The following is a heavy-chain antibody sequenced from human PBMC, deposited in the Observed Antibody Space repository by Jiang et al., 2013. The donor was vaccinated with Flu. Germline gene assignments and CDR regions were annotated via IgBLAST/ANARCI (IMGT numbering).Heavy chain of an antibody. CDR1: GGSISSYY. J-gene: IGHJ4*02. V-gene: IGHV4-59*01. Sequence: PGLVKPSETLSLTCTVSGGSISSYYWSWIRQPPGKGLEWIGYIYYSGSTNYNPSLKSRVTISVDTSKNQFSLKLSSVTAADTAVYYCARGTGRYGDPSFDYWGQGTLVTVSS. D-gene: IGHD4-17*01. CDR3: ARGTGRYGDPSFDY. CDR2: IYYSGST.